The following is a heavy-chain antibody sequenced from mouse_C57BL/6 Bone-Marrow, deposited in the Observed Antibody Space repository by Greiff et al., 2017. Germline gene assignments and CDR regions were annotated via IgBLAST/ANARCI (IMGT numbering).Heavy chain of an antibody. Sequence: DVQLVESGGGLVKPGGSLKLSCAASGFTFSSYTMSWVRQTPEKRLEWVATLSGGGGNTYYPASLKGRVTISRDNAKNTLYLQMSSLRSEDTAVYYCARGNYFPWFAYWGQGTLVTVSA. CDR3: ARGNYFPWFAY. J-gene: IGHJ3*01. V-gene: IGHV5-9*04. D-gene: IGHD2-1*01. CDR1: GFTFSSYT. CDR2: LSGGGGNT.